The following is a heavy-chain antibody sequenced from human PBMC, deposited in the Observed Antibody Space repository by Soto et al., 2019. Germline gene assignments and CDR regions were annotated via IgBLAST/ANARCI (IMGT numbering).Heavy chain of an antibody. CDR3: ARDQDYYASSGYYVN. D-gene: IGHD3-22*01. J-gene: IGHJ4*02. CDR2: ISAYNGNT. CDR1: GYTFTSYG. V-gene: IGHV1-18*04. Sequence: AASVKVSCKTSGYTFTSYGISWVRQAPGQGLEWMGWISAYNGNTNYAQKLQGRVTMTTDTSTSTAYLELRSLRSDDTAVYYCARDQDYYASSGYYVNWGQGTLVTVS.